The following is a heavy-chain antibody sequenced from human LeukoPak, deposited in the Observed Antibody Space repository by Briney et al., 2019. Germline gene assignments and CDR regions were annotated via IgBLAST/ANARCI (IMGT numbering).Heavy chain of an antibody. Sequence: GGSLRLSCAASGFTFSSYSMNWVRQAPEKGLEWVSYISSSSSTIYYADSVKGRFTISRDNAKNSLYLQMNSLRAEDTAVYYCARVEGGTYYYYYMDVWGKGTTVTVSS. D-gene: IGHD3-16*01. CDR3: ARVEGGTYYYYYMDV. CDR1: GFTFSSYS. J-gene: IGHJ6*03. V-gene: IGHV3-48*01. CDR2: ISSSSSTI.